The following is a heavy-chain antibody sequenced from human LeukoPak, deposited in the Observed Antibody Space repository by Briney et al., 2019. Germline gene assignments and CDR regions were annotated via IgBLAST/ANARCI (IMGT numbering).Heavy chain of an antibody. CDR3: ARGYCSSTSCPQLHRY. CDR2: ISETSNYI. D-gene: IGHD2-2*01. Sequence: PGGSLRLSCAASGFSFNNSGMHWVRQPPGKGLEWVSFISETSNYIYYADSVKGRFTISRDNAKNTLYLQMNSLRAEDTAVYYCARGYCSSTSCPQLHRYWGQGTLVTVSS. J-gene: IGHJ4*02. V-gene: IGHV3-21*01. CDR1: GFSFNNSG.